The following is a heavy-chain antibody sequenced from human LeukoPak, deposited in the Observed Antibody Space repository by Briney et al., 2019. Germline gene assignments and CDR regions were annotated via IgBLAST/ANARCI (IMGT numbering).Heavy chain of an antibody. Sequence: SETLSLTCTVSGGSISSSSYYWGWIRQPPGKGLEWIGSIYYSGSTYYNPSLKSRVTISVDTSKNQFSLKLSSVTAAGTAVYYCARQGRTWLPTAYYYYMDVWGKGTTVTVSS. CDR1: GGSISSSSYY. CDR2: IYYSGST. CDR3: ARQGRTWLPTAYYYYMDV. V-gene: IGHV4-39*01. J-gene: IGHJ6*03. D-gene: IGHD6-19*01.